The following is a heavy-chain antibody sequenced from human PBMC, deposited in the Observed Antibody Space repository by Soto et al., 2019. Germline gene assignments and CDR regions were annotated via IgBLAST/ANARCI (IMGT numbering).Heavy chain of an antibody. CDR2: INAGNGNT. V-gene: IGHV1-3*01. Sequence: ASVKVSCKASGYTFTSYSMHWVRQAPGQRLEWMGWINAGNGNTKYSQKFQGRVTITRDTSTSTAYMELRRLRSDDTAVYYCARDSIAAAAPGAFDSWGQGTMVTVSS. J-gene: IGHJ3*02. CDR1: GYTFTSYS. D-gene: IGHD6-13*01. CDR3: ARDSIAAAAPGAFDS.